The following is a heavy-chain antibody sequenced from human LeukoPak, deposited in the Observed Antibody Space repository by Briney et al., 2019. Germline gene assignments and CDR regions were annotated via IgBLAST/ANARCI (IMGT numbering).Heavy chain of an antibody. Sequence: SETLSLTCTVSGGSISSYYWSWIRQPPGKGLEWIGYIYYSGSTNYNPSLKSRVTISVDTSKNQFSLKLSSVTAADTAVYYCARDGYSYGISYDAFDIWGQGTMVTVSS. J-gene: IGHJ3*02. CDR1: GGSISSYY. CDR2: IYYSGST. CDR3: ARDGYSYGISYDAFDI. V-gene: IGHV4-59*01. D-gene: IGHD5-18*01.